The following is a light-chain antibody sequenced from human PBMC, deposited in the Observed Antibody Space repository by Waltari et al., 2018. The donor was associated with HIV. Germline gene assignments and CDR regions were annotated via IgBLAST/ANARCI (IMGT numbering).Light chain of an antibody. J-gene: IGLJ1*01. V-gene: IGLV1-44*01. CDR1: SSNAGSLT. CDR3: AVWDGRLDHYV. CDR2: SFN. Sequence: QSLLLSQPSAHGTSLRRHCTSCSGHSSNAGSLTVICFQQLPGTAPKLLIYSFNQRPSGVPDRFSGAKAGTSASLAINGLQSEDEADYYCAVWDGRLDHYVFGTGTKVTVL.